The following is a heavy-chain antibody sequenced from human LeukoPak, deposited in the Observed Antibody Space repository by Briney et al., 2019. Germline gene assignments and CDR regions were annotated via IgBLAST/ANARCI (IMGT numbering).Heavy chain of an antibody. V-gene: IGHV4-38-2*01. CDR3: ARSPDCSSTSCYRGIYYFDY. CDR2: IYHSGST. J-gene: IGHJ4*02. Sequence: KPSETLSLTCAVSGYSISSGYYWGWIRQPPGKGLEWIGSIYHSGSTYYNPSLKSRVTISVDTSKNQFSLKLSSVTAADTAVYYCARSPDCSSTSCYRGIYYFDYWGQETLVTVSS. D-gene: IGHD2-2*02. CDR1: GYSISSGYY.